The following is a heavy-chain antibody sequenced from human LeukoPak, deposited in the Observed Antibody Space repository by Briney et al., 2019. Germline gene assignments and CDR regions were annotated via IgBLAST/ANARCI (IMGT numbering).Heavy chain of an antibody. CDR3: LGYCSGGNCYSGGY. CDR1: GFSFSSYA. J-gene: IGHJ4*02. CDR2: ISGSGGST. V-gene: IGHV3-23*01. Sequence: GGSLRLSYAASGFSFSSYAMSWVRQAPGKGLEWVSAISGSGGSTYYADSVQGRFTISRDNSKNTQSLQMNILRAEDTAVYYCLGYCSGGNCYSGGYWGQGTLVTVSS. D-gene: IGHD2-15*01.